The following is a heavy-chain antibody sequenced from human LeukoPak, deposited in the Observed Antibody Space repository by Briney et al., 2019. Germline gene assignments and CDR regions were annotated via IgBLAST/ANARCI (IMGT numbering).Heavy chain of an antibody. D-gene: IGHD2-15*01. CDR1: GFTFSSYA. V-gene: IGHV3-23*01. Sequence: PGGSLRLSCAASGFTFSSYAMSWVRQAPGKGLEWVSAISGSGGSTYYADSVKGRFTISRDNSKNTLYLQMNSLRAEDTAVYYCAKGVVAATKNYYYYGMDVWGQGTTVTVSS. J-gene: IGHJ6*02. CDR3: AKGVVAATKNYYYYGMDV. CDR2: ISGSGGST.